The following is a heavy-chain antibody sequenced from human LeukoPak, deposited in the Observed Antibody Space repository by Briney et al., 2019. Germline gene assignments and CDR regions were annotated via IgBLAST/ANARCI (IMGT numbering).Heavy chain of an antibody. V-gene: IGHV1-2*02. D-gene: IGHD1-26*01. CDR2: INPNSGGT. CDR1: GYTFTGYY. Sequence: ASVKVSCKASGYTFTGYYMHWVRQAPGQGLEWMGWINPNSGGTNYAQKFQGRVTMTRDTSISTAYMELSRLRSDDTAVYYCAREYIVKKAFDIWGQGTMVTVSS. J-gene: IGHJ3*02. CDR3: AREYIVKKAFDI.